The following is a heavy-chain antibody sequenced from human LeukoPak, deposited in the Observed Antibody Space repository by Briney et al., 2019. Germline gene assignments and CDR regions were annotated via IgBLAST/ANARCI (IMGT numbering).Heavy chain of an antibody. CDR2: ISGSGGST. Sequence: GGSLGLSCAASGFTFSSYAMSWVRQAPGKGLEWVSAISGSGGSTYYADSVKGRFTISRDNSKNTLYLQMNSLRAEDTAVYYCAKDHARGYYGSGSYNEWGQGTLVTVSS. CDR3: AKDHARGYYGSGSYNE. D-gene: IGHD3-10*01. V-gene: IGHV3-23*01. J-gene: IGHJ4*02. CDR1: GFTFSSYA.